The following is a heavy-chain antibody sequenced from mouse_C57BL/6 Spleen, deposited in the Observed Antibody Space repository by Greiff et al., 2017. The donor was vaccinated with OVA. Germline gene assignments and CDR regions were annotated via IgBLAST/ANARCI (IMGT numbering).Heavy chain of an antibody. V-gene: IGHV1-5*01. J-gene: IGHJ4*01. CDR3: TGVFDTVVAHYYAMDY. D-gene: IGHD1-1*01. CDR2: IYPGNSDT. Sequence: VQLQQSGTVLARPGASVKMSCKTSGYTFTSYWMHWVKQRPGQGLEWIGAIYPGNSDTSYNQKFKGKAKLTAVTSASTAYMELSSLTNEDSAVYYCTGVFDTVVAHYYAMDYWGQGTSVTVSS. CDR1: GYTFTSYW.